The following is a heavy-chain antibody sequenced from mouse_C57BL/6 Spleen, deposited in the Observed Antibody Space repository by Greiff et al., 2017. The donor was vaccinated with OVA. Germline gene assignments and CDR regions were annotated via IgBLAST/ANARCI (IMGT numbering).Heavy chain of an antibody. V-gene: IGHV1-85*01. CDR2: IYPRDGRT. Sequence: QVQLKESGPELVKPGASVKLSCKASGYTFTSYDINWVKQRPGQGLEWIGWIYPRDGRTKYNEKFKGKATLTVDTSSSTAYMELHSMTSEDSAVYCCATNYYGSSDYAMDYWGQGTSVTVSS. CDR1: GYTFTSYD. J-gene: IGHJ4*01. CDR3: ATNYYGSSDYAMDY. D-gene: IGHD1-1*01.